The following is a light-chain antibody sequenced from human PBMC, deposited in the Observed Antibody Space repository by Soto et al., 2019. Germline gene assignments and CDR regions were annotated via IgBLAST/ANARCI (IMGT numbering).Light chain of an antibody. CDR2: GAS. CDR1: QSVRSSS. CDR3: QQYGSSPPRT. J-gene: IGKJ1*01. V-gene: IGKV3-20*01. Sequence: EIVLTQSPGTLSLSPGERATLSCRASQSVRSSSLAWYQQKPGQAPRLLIYGASSRATGIPDRFSGSGSGTDFTITISRLEPEDFAVYYCQQYGSSPPRTFGQGTKVDIK.